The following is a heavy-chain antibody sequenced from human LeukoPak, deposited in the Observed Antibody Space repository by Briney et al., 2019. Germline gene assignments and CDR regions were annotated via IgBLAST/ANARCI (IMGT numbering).Heavy chain of an antibody. Sequence: GGSLRLSCAASGFTFSTYSMNWVRQAPGKGLEWVSSISSSSSYISYADSVKGRFTISRDNAKNSLYLQMTSLRAEDTAVYYCARDDYGGLDYWGQGTLVTVSS. J-gene: IGHJ4*02. CDR3: ARDDYGGLDY. CDR2: ISSSSSYI. D-gene: IGHD4-23*01. V-gene: IGHV3-21*01. CDR1: GFTFSTYS.